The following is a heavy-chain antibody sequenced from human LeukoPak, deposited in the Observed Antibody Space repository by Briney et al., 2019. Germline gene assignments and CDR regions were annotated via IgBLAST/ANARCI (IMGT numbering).Heavy chain of an antibody. D-gene: IGHD3-10*01. CDR2: ISYGGTT. CDR1: GVSIISSSYD. V-gene: IGHV4-39*01. Sequence: KPSETLSLTCTVSGVSIISSSYDWGWIRQPPGKGLEWIGSISYGGTTDYNPSLKSRVTISVDASKNQFSLRVSSVTAADTAVYYCARHARFGELWAGDAFDIWGQGTMVTVSS. J-gene: IGHJ3*02. CDR3: ARHARFGELWAGDAFDI.